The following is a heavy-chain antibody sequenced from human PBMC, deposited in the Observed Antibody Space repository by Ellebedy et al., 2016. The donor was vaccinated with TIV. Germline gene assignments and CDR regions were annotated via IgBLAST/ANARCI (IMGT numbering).Heavy chain of an antibody. CDR1: GYTFTGQY. Sequence: ASVKVSCKASGYTFTGQYMHWVRQAPGQGLEWLGWIDPNRGGISYAQKFQGRVTMTRDTSISTVYMELSRLRSDDTAVYYCVRDKGVSGIIMSAFDIWGQGTMVT. V-gene: IGHV1-2*02. D-gene: IGHD6-19*01. CDR2: IDPNRGGI. J-gene: IGHJ3*02. CDR3: VRDKGVSGIIMSAFDI.